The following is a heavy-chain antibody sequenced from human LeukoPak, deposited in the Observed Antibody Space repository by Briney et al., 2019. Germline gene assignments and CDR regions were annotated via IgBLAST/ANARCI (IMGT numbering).Heavy chain of an antibody. Sequence: GESLKISCKTSGYSFTSYCIGWVRQMSGRGLEWMGIICPGDSDTRYSPSFKGQVTISADKSISTAYMQWSSLKASDTAMYYCARLYTSSGYYYGMDVWGQGTTVTVSS. CDR1: GYSFTSYC. J-gene: IGHJ6*02. D-gene: IGHD6-6*01. CDR2: ICPGDSDT. CDR3: ARLYTSSGYYYGMDV. V-gene: IGHV5-51*01.